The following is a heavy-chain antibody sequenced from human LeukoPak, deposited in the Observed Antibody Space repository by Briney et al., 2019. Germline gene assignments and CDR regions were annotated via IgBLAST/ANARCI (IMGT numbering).Heavy chain of an antibody. CDR1: GYSISSGFH. CDR3: AREVGWLHPEGAFDI. J-gene: IGHJ4*02. CDR2: IYHNGTT. Sequence: SETLSLTCSVSGYSISSGFHWGWIRQPPGKGLEWIGTIYHNGTTYDNPSLRSRGTISVDTSKNQFSLKLTSVTAADTAIYYCAREVGWLHPEGAFDIWGQGTLVTVSS. D-gene: IGHD5-12*01. V-gene: IGHV4-38-2*02.